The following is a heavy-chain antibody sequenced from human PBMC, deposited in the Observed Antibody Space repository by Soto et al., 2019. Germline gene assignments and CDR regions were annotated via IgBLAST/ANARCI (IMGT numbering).Heavy chain of an antibody. CDR2: ISYSGNT. J-gene: IGHJ3*02. D-gene: IGHD2-21*02. CDR3: AKDGCGANCFQQDILAAFDI. Sequence: QVQLQESGPGLVKPSQTLSLTCTVSGGSINSGGYYWSWIRQPPGQGLEWIGYISYSGNTYYNPALKSPLTISIDTSRNQFSLKLSSVTATDTAVYYCAKDGCGANCFQQDILAAFDIWGQGTMVTVSS. CDR1: GGSINSGGYY. V-gene: IGHV4-30-4*01.